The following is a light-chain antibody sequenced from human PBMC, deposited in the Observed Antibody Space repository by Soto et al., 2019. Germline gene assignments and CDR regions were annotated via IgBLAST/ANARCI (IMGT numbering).Light chain of an antibody. CDR1: QSVSSY. J-gene: IGKJ4*01. CDR3: QQRSNWPLT. V-gene: IGKV3-11*01. Sequence: EIVLTQSPATLSLSPGERATLSCRASQSVSSYLAWYQQKPGQAPRLLIYDASNRATGVPARFSGSGSGTDFNLTISSLEPEDFAVYYCQQRSNWPLTFGGGTKVEMK. CDR2: DAS.